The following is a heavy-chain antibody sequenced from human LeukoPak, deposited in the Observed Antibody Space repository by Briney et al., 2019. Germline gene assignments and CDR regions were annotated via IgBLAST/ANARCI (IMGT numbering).Heavy chain of an antibody. CDR1: GFTFDDYA. Sequence: GGSLRLSCAASGFTFDDYAMFWVRQAPGKGLEWVSGISWNSKNIGYAASVKGRFTISRDNGKNSLYLQMNSLRAEDTAFYYCARGNRDSSGFYYYYGMDVWGQGTTVTVSS. J-gene: IGHJ6*02. D-gene: IGHD6-19*01. V-gene: IGHV3-9*01. CDR2: ISWNSKNI. CDR3: ARGNRDSSGFYYYYGMDV.